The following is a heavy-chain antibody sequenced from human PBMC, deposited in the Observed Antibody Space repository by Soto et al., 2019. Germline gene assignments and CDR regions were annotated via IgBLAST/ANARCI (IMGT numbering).Heavy chain of an antibody. CDR3: ARNYGFYFDY. Sequence: QMQRQESGPGLVKPSESLSLTCTVSGGSISSYYWSWIRQPPGKGLEWIGYIYYSGSTNYNPSLKSRVTISVDTSKNQFSLKLSSVTAADTAVYYCARNYGFYFDYWGQGTLVTVSS. V-gene: IGHV4-59*08. J-gene: IGHJ4*02. CDR1: GGSISSYY. CDR2: IYYSGST. D-gene: IGHD3-10*01.